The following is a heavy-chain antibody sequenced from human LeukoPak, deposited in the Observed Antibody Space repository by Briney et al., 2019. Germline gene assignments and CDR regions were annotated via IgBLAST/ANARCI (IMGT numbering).Heavy chain of an antibody. CDR1: GFTFSSYS. V-gene: IGHV3-48*01. Sequence: GGSLRLSCAASGFTFSSYSISWVRQAPGKGLEWVSYISSSSTMSYADSVKGRFTISRDNSKNTLYLQMNSLRAEDTAVYYCARDLTIAARPAGWGQGTLVTVSS. CDR3: ARDLTIAARPAG. D-gene: IGHD6-6*01. CDR2: ISSSSTM. J-gene: IGHJ4*02.